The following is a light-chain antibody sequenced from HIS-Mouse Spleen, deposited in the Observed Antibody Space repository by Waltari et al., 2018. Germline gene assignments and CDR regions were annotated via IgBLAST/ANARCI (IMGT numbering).Light chain of an antibody. CDR3: QQLNSYL. V-gene: IGKV1-9*01. CDR2: AAS. J-gene: IGKJ4*01. Sequence: DIQLTQAPSLLSASVGDRVTITCRASQGISSYLAWYQQKPGKAPKLLIYAASTLQSGVPSRFSGSGSGTEFTLTISSLQPEDFATYYCQQLNSYLFGGGTKVEIK. CDR1: QGISSY.